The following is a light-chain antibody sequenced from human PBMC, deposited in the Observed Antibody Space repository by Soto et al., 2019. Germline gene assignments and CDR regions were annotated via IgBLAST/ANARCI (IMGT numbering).Light chain of an antibody. CDR1: HSLAYSDGNTY. Sequence: DVVMTQSPLSLPVALGQPASISCRSSHSLAYSDGNTYLNWFQQRPGQSPRRLISKVSNRDSGVPDRFSGSGSGTDFTLEISRVVADDVGVYYCIQGTHWPVTFGQGTKLEIK. V-gene: IGKV2-30*01. CDR3: IQGTHWPVT. J-gene: IGKJ2*01. CDR2: KVS.